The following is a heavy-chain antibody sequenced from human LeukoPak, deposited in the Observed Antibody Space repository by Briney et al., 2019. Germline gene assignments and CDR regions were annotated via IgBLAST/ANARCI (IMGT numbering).Heavy chain of an antibody. CDR2: INPNSGGT. Sequence: ASVKVSCKASAYTFTGYYMHWVRQAPGQGLEWMGWINPNSGGTNYAQKFQGRVTMTRDTSISTAYMELSRLTSDETAIYYCARKDYFDSWGQGTLVTVSS. V-gene: IGHV1-2*02. CDR3: ARKDYFDS. CDR1: AYTFTGYY. J-gene: IGHJ4*02.